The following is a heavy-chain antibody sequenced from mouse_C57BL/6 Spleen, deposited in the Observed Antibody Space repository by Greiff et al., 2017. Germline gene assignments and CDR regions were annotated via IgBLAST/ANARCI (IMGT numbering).Heavy chain of an antibody. D-gene: IGHD1-1*01. Sequence: QVQLQQPGAELVKPGASVKMSCKASGYTFTSYWITWVKQRPGQGLEWIGDIYPGSGSTNYNEKFKSKATLTVDTSSSTAYMQLSSLTSEDSAVYYCARSYYGSNDIDYWGQGTTLTVSS. J-gene: IGHJ2*01. V-gene: IGHV1-55*01. CDR1: GYTFTSYW. CDR2: IYPGSGST. CDR3: ARSYYGSNDIDY.